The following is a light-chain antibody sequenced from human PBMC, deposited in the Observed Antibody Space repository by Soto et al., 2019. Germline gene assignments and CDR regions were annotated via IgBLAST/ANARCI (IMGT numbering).Light chain of an antibody. J-gene: IGLJ1*01. CDR3: ATWDDSRNAYV. CDR1: SSNIGSNT. V-gene: IGLV1-44*01. Sequence: QSVLTQPPSVSGTPGQRVTISASGSSSNIGSNTVSWYQQLPGTAPKLLIYDNDERPSGVPHRFSGSKSATSASLAISGLQSEDEGDYYCATWDDSRNAYVFGPGTKVTVL. CDR2: DND.